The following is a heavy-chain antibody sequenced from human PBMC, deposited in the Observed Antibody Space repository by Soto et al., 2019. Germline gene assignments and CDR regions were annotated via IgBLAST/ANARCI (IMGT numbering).Heavy chain of an antibody. CDR3: ARAALRAYNRFDP. Sequence: SETLSLTCTVSGGSISSGGYYWSLILQHPGKGLEWIGYIYYSGSTYYNPSLKSRVTISVDTSKNQFSLKLSSVTDADTAVYYCARAALRAYNRFDPWGQGTLVTVSS. CDR1: GGSISSGGYY. D-gene: IGHD3-10*01. CDR2: IYYSGST. V-gene: IGHV4-31*03. J-gene: IGHJ5*02.